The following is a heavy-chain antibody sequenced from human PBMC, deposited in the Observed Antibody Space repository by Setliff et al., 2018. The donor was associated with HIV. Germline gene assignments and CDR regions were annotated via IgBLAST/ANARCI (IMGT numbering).Heavy chain of an antibody. CDR3: ARAINKAFDI. CDR2: MYISGST. J-gene: IGHJ3*02. CDR1: GGSISSYY. V-gene: IGHV4-4*08. Sequence: PSETLSLTCTVSGGSISSYYWSWIRQPPGKGLEWIGHMYISGSTTYNPSLKSRVTLSVDTSRNQFSPNLSSVTAADTAVYYCARAINKAFDIWGQGTMVTVSS.